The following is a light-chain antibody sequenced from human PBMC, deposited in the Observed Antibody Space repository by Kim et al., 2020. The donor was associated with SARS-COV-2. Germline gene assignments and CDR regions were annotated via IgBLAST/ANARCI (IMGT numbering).Light chain of an antibody. J-gene: IGLJ2*01. V-gene: IGLV2-11*01. CDR3: CSFAGNYILI. Sequence: GQSVTLSCTGTSRDMGGYNYVSWYQHHPGKAPKLMIYGVTRRPSGVPDRFSGSKSGNTASLTIFRLQAEDEADYYCCSFAGNYILIFGGGTQLTVL. CDR1: SRDMGGYNY. CDR2: GVT.